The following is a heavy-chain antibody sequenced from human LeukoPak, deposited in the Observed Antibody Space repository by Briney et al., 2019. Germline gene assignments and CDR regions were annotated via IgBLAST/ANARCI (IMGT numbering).Heavy chain of an antibody. V-gene: IGHV3-74*01. J-gene: IGHJ4*02. CDR3: AKTRPLDSSSWSHGDY. D-gene: IGHD6-13*01. CDR1: GFTFSSHW. CDR2: INSDGSSI. Sequence: GVSLRLSCAASGFTFSSHWMHWVRQAPGKGLVWVSRINSDGSSISYADSVTGRFTISRDNAKNTLYLQMNSLRAEDTAVYYCAKTRPLDSSSWSHGDYWGQGALVTVSS.